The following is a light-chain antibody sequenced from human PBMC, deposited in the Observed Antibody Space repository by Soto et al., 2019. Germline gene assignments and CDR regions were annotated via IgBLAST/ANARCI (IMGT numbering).Light chain of an antibody. Sequence: AIQMTQFPSSLSASVRDRVTVTYRASQYIRNDLGWYQQKPGKAPKLLIYAASSLQSGVPSRFSGSGSGTEFTLTISSLQPDDFATYYCQQYNSYYGAFGQGTKVDIK. CDR3: QQYNSYYGA. CDR1: QYIRND. CDR2: AAS. J-gene: IGKJ1*01. V-gene: IGKV1-6*01.